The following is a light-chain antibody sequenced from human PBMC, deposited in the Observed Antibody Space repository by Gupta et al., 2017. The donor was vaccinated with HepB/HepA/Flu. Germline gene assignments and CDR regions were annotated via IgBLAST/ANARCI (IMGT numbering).Light chain of an antibody. V-gene: IGKV1-27*01. J-gene: IGKJ2*02. CDR1: QGISMY. Sequence: DIHMTQTPSSLSAAVGDRVTITCRASQGISMYLAWYQQKPGNAPNLLISAASTLQSGVPSRFSGSGSETDFTLNISSVQPEDVATYYCQQDYSAPCTFGQGTKLDIK. CDR3: QQDYSAPCT. CDR2: AAS.